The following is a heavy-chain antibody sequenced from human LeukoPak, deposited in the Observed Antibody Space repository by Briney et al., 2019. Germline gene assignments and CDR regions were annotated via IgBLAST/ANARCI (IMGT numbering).Heavy chain of an antibody. Sequence: PSETLSLPCDVSGFSISLGYYWFWIRQAAGQGLEWIGSIHPSGTTFYNSSLNSRITMTIDAPKNQFSLRLSLVTAVDTAVYFCATERERRITDWGQGTLVTVSS. CDR1: GFSISLGYY. V-gene: IGHV4-38-2*02. CDR2: IHPSGTT. D-gene: IGHD1-1*01. CDR3: ATERERRITD. J-gene: IGHJ4*02.